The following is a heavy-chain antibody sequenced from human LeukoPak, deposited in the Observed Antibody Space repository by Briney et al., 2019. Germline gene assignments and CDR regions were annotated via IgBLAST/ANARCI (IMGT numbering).Heavy chain of an antibody. D-gene: IGHD6-6*01. CDR3: ARAMYSSSSIGY. CDR1: GYTFTSYD. J-gene: IGHJ4*02. Sequence: ASVKVSCKASGYTFTSYDINWVRQATGQGLEWMGWMNPNSGNTGYAQKFQGRVTTTRNTSISTAYMELSSLRSEDTAVYYCARAMYSSSSIGYWGQGTLVTVSS. V-gene: IGHV1-8*01. CDR2: MNPNSGNT.